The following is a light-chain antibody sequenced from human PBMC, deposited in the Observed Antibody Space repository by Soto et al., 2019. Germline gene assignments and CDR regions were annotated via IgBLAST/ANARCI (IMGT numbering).Light chain of an antibody. CDR2: DVF. Sequence: QSVLTQDASVSGSPGQSITISCTGTSSDIGGYNYVSWYQQHPGRAPKLIIYDVFTRPSGISHRFSGSKSGNTASLTISALHAEDEDDYYCTSWTSTSTYVFGSGTKVTVL. J-gene: IGLJ1*01. CDR1: SSDIGGYNY. V-gene: IGLV2-14*01. CDR3: TSWTSTSTYV.